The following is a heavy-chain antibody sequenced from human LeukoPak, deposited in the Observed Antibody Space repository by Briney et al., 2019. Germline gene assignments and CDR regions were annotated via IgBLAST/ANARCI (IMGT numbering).Heavy chain of an antibody. J-gene: IGHJ5*02. CDR3: ARSYSGDHSP. CDR1: GASISSTTYY. Sequence: SETLSLTCTVSGASISSTTYYWGWIRQPPGRGLEWIGSIYYSEITYYNPSLRSRVTISVDTSKNQFSLKLSSVTAAAAVVYYCARSYSGDHSPWGQGTLVTVSS. D-gene: IGHD2-21*02. CDR2: IYYSEIT. V-gene: IGHV4-39*01.